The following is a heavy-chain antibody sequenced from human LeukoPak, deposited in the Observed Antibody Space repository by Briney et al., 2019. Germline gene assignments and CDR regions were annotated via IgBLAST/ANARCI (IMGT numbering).Heavy chain of an antibody. CDR2: IYTSGST. D-gene: IGHD3-9*01. CDR1: GGSISSYY. Sequence: SETLSLTCTVSGGSISSYYWSWIRQPAGKGLEWIGRIYTSGSTNYNPSLKSRVTMSVDTSKNQFSLKLSSVTAADTAVYYCARDFRSPRRYFVWLGNDAFDIWGQGAMVTVSS. J-gene: IGHJ3*02. CDR3: ARDFRSPRRYFVWLGNDAFDI. V-gene: IGHV4-4*07.